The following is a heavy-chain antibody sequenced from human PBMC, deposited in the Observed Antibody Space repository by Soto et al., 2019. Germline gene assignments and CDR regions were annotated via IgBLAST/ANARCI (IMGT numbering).Heavy chain of an antibody. D-gene: IGHD1-1*01. CDR1: GFIFSTYS. CDR3: ARSERDFPNFR. V-gene: IGHV3-21*01. J-gene: IGHJ4*02. Sequence: GGSLRLSCAASGFIFSTYSMNWVRQAPGKGLEWVSSISSSRSYIYYADSVKGRFTMSRDNAKNSLYLQMNSLRAEDTAVYYCARSERDFPNFRWGQGTLVTVSS. CDR2: ISSSRSYI.